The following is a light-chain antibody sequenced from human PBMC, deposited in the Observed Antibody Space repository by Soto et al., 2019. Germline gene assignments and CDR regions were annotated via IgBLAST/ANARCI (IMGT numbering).Light chain of an antibody. CDR1: QSVSSN. J-gene: IGKJ4*01. V-gene: IGKV3-15*01. CDR2: GAS. Sequence: TLMTMPPATLSRSPGERATLSCTARQSVSSNLAWYQQKPGQAPRLLIYGASTRATGVPARFSGSGSGTEFTLTISTLQSEDFAVYYCQQYDNWRPLTFGGGTKVDIK. CDR3: QQYDNWRPLT.